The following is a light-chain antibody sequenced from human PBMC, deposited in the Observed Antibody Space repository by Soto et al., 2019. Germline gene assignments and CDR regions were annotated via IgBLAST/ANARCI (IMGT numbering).Light chain of an antibody. CDR2: TAS. CDR3: LHDYSYPRT. Sequence: AIQTTQSPSSLSASVGDRVIITCRASQAIRNDLGWYQQKPGKAPKLLIYTASTLQSGVPSRFSGSGSGADFTLTIRSLQPEDSATYYCLHDYSYPRTFGQGTKVDMK. J-gene: IGKJ1*01. V-gene: IGKV1-6*01. CDR1: QAIRND.